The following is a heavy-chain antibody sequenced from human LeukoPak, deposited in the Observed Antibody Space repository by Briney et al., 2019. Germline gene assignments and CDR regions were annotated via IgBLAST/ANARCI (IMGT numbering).Heavy chain of an antibody. Sequence: GGSLRLSCAASGFTFSSYGMHWVRQAPGKGLEWVAVIWYDGSNKYYADSVKGRFTISRDNSKNTLYLQMNSLRVDDTAVYHCATDSFSISSADAFDIWGQGTMVTVSS. CDR1: GFTFSSYG. D-gene: IGHD3-3*02. CDR2: IWYDGSNK. J-gene: IGHJ3*02. V-gene: IGHV3-33*01. CDR3: ATDSFSISSADAFDI.